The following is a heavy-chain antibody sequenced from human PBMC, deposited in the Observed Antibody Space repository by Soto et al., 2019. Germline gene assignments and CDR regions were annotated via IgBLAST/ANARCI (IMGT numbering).Heavy chain of an antibody. D-gene: IGHD3-16*01. CDR1: WCSLSRSG. V-gene: IGHV3-74*03. Sequence: XGCLRAPWPDAWCSLSRSGRHRVRQAPGRGLEWVSRLSSDGFGEAYADSVKGRFFISRDIDRNTIFLQMNSLRADDTAVYYCARDLGGPDYWCRGTSVTVSS. CDR2: LSSDGFGE. J-gene: IGHJ4*02. CDR3: ARDLGGPDY.